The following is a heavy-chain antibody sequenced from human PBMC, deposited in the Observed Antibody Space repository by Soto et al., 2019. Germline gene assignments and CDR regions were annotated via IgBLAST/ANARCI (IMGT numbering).Heavy chain of an antibody. Sequence: SETLSLTCTVSGGSISSYYWSWIRQPPGKGLEWIGYIYYSGSTNYNPSLKSRVTISVDTSKNQFSLKLSSVTAADTAVYYCARIYRDIVVVPAALVFDYWGQGTLVTVSS. CDR2: IYYSGST. D-gene: IGHD2-2*01. V-gene: IGHV4-59*01. CDR3: ARIYRDIVVVPAALVFDY. J-gene: IGHJ4*02. CDR1: GGSISSYY.